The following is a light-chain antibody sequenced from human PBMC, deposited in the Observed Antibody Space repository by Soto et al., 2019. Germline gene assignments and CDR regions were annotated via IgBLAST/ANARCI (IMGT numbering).Light chain of an antibody. CDR1: QSIISN. V-gene: IGKV3-20*01. J-gene: IGKJ1*01. CDR2: GAS. Sequence: DIVMTQSPGTLSVSPGERATLSCRASQSIISNLAWYQQKPGQAPRLLIFGASTRATGIPDRFSGSGSGTDFTLTISRLEPEDFAVYYCQQYGSSPWTFGQGTKVDIK. CDR3: QQYGSSPWT.